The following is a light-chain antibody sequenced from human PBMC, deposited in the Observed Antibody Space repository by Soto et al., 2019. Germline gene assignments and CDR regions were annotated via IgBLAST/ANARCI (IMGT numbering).Light chain of an antibody. CDR2: DVS. CDR3: CSYVGSYSYV. Sequence: QSALTQPRSVSGSPGQSVTVSCIGTSSDVGDYNSVSWHQQHPGKAPKLMIYDVSKRPSGVPDRFSGSKSGNTASLTISGLQADDEADYYCCSYVGSYSYVFGIGTKLTVL. CDR1: SSDVGDYNS. V-gene: IGLV2-11*01. J-gene: IGLJ1*01.